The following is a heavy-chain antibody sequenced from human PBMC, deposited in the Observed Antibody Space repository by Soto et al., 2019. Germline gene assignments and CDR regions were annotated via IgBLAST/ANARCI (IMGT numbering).Heavy chain of an antibody. D-gene: IGHD3-9*01. J-gene: IGHJ4*02. Sequence: VTGPTLVNHKQTLTLACTFSGFSLSTSEVGVGWIRQPPGKALEWLALIYWDDDKRYSPSLRSRLTITKDTSKNQVVLTMTNMDPVDTATYYCAHRFDWYYFNYWGQGSLVTVSS. V-gene: IGHV2-5*02. CDR3: AHRFDWYYFNY. CDR1: GFSLSTSEVG. CDR2: IYWDDDK.